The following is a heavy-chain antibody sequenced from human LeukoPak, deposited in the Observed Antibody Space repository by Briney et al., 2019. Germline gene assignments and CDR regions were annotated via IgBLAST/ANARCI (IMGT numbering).Heavy chain of an antibody. CDR2: ISGSGGST. D-gene: IGHD3-22*01. Sequence: GGSLRLSCAASGFTFSSFAMSWVGQAPGNGLEGVSAISGSGGSTYYADSVKGRFTIARDNSKDTLDLQMNSLRADDTAVYYCAPQHYYDSSGYSTFWGQGNLVTVST. CDR1: GFTFSSFA. J-gene: IGHJ4*02. CDR3: APQHYYDSSGYSTF. V-gene: IGHV3-23*01.